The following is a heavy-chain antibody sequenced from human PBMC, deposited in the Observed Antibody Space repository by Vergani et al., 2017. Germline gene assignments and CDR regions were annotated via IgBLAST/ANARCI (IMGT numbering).Heavy chain of an antibody. D-gene: IGHD2-2*01. Sequence: QVQLQQWGAGLLKPSETLSLTCAVYGGSFSGYYWSWIRQPPGKGLEWIGEINHSGSTNYNPSLKSRVTISVDTSKNQFSLKLSSVTAAATAVYYCAGDIVVVPAAINWFDPWGQGTLVTVSS. J-gene: IGHJ5*02. CDR3: AGDIVVVPAAINWFDP. CDR2: INHSGST. CDR1: GGSFSGYY. V-gene: IGHV4-34*01.